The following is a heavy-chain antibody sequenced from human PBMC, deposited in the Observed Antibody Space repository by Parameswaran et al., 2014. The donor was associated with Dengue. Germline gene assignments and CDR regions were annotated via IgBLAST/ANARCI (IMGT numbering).Heavy chain of an antibody. Sequence: WVRQAPGQGLEWLGGIIPMSGTANYAQKFQGRVTIIADKSTRTAYMELYSLRFEDTAVYYCARDHDSSGYYRRGGAFDIWGQGTMVTVSS. CDR3: ARDHDSSGYYRRGGAFDI. V-gene: IGHV1-69*06. J-gene: IGHJ3*02. D-gene: IGHD3-22*01. CDR2: IIPMSGTA.